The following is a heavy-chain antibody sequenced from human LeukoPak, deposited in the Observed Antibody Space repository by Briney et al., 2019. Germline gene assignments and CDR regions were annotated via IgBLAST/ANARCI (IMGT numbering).Heavy chain of an antibody. D-gene: IGHD7-27*01. Sequence: SETLSLTCTVSGGSISSGGYYWSWIRQHPGKGLEWIGYIYYSGSTYYNPSLKSRVTISVDTSKKQFSLKLSSVTAADTAVYYCARGGTDAKFVLRKLGDREVGAFDIWGQGTMVTVSS. V-gene: IGHV4-31*03. CDR1: GGSISSGGYY. CDR2: IYYSGST. J-gene: IGHJ3*02. CDR3: ARGGTDAKFVLRKLGDREVGAFDI.